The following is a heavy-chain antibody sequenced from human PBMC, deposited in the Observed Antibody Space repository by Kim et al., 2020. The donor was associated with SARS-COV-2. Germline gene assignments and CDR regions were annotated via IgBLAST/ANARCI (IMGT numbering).Heavy chain of an antibody. D-gene: IGHD3-22*01. CDR2: ISYDGSNK. CDR3: AKDSAYYYDSSGSHFDY. CDR1: GFTFSSYG. Sequence: GGSLRLSCAASGFTFSSYGMHWVRQAPGKGLEWVAVISYDGSNKYYADSVKGRFTISRDNSKNTLYLQMNSLRAEDTAVYYCAKDSAYYYDSSGSHFDYWGQGTLVTVSS. J-gene: IGHJ4*02. V-gene: IGHV3-30*18.